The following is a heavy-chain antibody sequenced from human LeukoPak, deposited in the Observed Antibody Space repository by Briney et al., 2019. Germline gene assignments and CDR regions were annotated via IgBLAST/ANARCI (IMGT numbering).Heavy chain of an antibody. Sequence: GASVKVSCKASGYTFSAYSIHWLRQAPGQRFEWMGWIDGDSGDTRYSQKFQGRVTFTRDTSASTVYMELSSLRSEDTAVYYCARGSASDWPLDYWGQETLVTISS. CDR1: GYTFSAYS. D-gene: IGHD6-19*01. CDR2: IDGDSGDT. CDR3: ARGSASDWPLDY. J-gene: IGHJ4*02. V-gene: IGHV1-3*01.